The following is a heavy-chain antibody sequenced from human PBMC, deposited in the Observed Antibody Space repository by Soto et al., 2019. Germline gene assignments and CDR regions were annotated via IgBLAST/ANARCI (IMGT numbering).Heavy chain of an antibody. CDR3: ARGVHYDTSGYYYFY. Sequence: SVKVSCKASGGTFNNYATSWVRQAPGQGLEWMGGIIPIFGTANYAQRFQGRVAITADESTSTAYMELRSLRSEDTAVYYCARGVHYDTSGYYYFYWGQGTLVTVSS. D-gene: IGHD3-22*01. CDR1: GGTFNNYA. J-gene: IGHJ4*02. V-gene: IGHV1-69*13. CDR2: IIPIFGTA.